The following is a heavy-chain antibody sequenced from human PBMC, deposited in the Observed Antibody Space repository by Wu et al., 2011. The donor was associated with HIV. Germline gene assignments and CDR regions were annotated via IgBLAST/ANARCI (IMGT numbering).Heavy chain of an antibody. V-gene: IGHV1-69*05. D-gene: IGHD1-1*01. CDR3: ARDLSGTFDS. J-gene: IGHJ4*02. CDR2: DIPVDDAL. Sequence: QVQLVQSGAEMRKPGSSVKVSCQASGGSFRTFAINWVRQTPGEGLEWMGGDIPVDDALKVAQRFQGRVTFITDESTDTAYMELNSLNSDDTAVYYCARDLSGTFDSWGQGTLVTVSS. CDR1: GGSFRTFA.